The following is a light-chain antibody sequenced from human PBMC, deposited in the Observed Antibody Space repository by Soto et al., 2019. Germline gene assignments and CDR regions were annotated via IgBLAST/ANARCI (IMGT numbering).Light chain of an antibody. CDR2: STN. CDR1: SGSVSTSYY. CDR3: VLYMGTGISV. V-gene: IGLV8-61*01. Sequence: QPVVTQEPSFSVSPGRTVTLTCGLSSGSVSTSYYPSWYQLTPGQAPRTLIYSTNTRSSGVPNRFSGSILENKAALTITGAQADDESDYYCVLYMGTGISVFGGGTKLTVL. J-gene: IGLJ3*02.